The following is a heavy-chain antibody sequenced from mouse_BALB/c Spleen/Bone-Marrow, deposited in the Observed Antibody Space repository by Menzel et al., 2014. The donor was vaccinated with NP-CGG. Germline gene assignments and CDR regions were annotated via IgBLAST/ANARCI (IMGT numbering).Heavy chain of an antibody. Sequence: EVQGVESGGDLVKPGGSLKLSCVASGFTFSSYGMSWVRQTPDKRLEWVATISSGGSSPYYPASVKGRFTISRDNAKSTLFLQMSSLNSEDTAMYYCTRRPLQANSYFDCWGQGTTLTVSS. D-gene: IGHD3-2*02. J-gene: IGHJ2*01. CDR3: TRRPLQANSYFDC. CDR2: ISSGGSSP. V-gene: IGHV5-6*01. CDR1: GFTFSSYG.